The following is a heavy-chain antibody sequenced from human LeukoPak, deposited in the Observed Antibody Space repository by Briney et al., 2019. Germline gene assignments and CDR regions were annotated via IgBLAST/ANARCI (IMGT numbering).Heavy chain of an antibody. CDR2: IAYDGSNK. J-gene: IGHJ3*02. Sequence: QSGGSLRLSCAASGFTFSSYGMHWVRQAPGKGLEWVAIIAYDGSNKYYADSVKGRFTISRDNSKNTLYLQMNSLRAEDTAVYYCARGLDFWSGYSHDAFDIWGQGTMVTVSS. V-gene: IGHV3-30*03. CDR1: GFTFSSYG. CDR3: ARGLDFWSGYSHDAFDI. D-gene: IGHD3-3*01.